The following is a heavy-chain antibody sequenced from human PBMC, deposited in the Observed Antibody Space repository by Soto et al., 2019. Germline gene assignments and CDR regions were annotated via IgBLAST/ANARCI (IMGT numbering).Heavy chain of an antibody. CDR3: AREYYYDSSGYYYVDYYYYGMDV. V-gene: IGHV3-48*02. D-gene: IGHD3-22*01. Sequence: GGSLRLSCAASGFTFSSYSMNWVRQAPGKGLEWVSYISSSSSTIYYADSVKGRFTISRDNAKNSLYLQMNSLRDEDTAVYYCAREYYYDSSGYYYVDYYYYGMDVWGQGTTVTVSS. CDR2: ISSSSSTI. J-gene: IGHJ6*02. CDR1: GFTFSSYS.